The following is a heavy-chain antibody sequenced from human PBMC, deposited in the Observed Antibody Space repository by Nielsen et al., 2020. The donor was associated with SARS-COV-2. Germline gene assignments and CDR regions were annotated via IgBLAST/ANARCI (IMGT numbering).Heavy chain of an antibody. D-gene: IGHD2-2*02. CDR2: ISWDGGST. J-gene: IGHJ4*02. V-gene: IGHV3-43*01. CDR3: AKDRAIVVVPAAIGGNDY. CDR1: GFTFDDYT. Sequence: GGSLRLSCAASGFTFDDYTMHWVRQAPGKGLEWVSLISWDGGSTYYADSVKGRFTISRDNSKNSLYLQMNSLRAEDTAVYYCAKDRAIVVVPAAIGGNDYWGQGTLVTVSS.